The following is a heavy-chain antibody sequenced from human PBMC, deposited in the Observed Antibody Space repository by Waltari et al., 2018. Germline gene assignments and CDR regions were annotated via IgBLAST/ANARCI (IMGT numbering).Heavy chain of an antibody. CDR2: VDPEDGET. Sequence: VQLVQSGAEVKKPGATVKISCKASGYPFTDYYLPWVQQAPGKGLEWMGRVDPEDGETIYAEKFQGRVTITADTSTDTAYMELSSLRSEDTAVYYCAPLSMGIPQPWGQGTLVTVSS. V-gene: IGHV1-69-2*01. CDR3: APLSMGIPQP. J-gene: IGHJ5*02. D-gene: IGHD6-13*01. CDR1: GYPFTDYY.